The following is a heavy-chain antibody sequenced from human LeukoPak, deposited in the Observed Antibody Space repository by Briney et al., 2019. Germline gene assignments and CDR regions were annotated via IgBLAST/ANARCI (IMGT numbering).Heavy chain of an antibody. V-gene: IGHV1-18*01. D-gene: IGHD5-12*01. J-gene: IGHJ4*02. Sequence: GGSLRLSCAASGFTFTSYGISWVRQAPGQGLEWMGWISAYNGNTNYAQKLQGRVTMTTDTSTSTAYMELRSLRSDDTAVYYCARLYSGYVFLVDPDFDYWGQGTLVTVSS. CDR2: ISAYNGNT. CDR3: ARLYSGYVFLVDPDFDY. CDR1: GFTFTSYG.